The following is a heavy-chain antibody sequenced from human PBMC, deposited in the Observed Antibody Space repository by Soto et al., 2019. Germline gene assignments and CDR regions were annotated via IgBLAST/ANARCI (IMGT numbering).Heavy chain of an antibody. Sequence: EVQLLESGGGLVQPGQSLRLSCAASGFTFSNYAMSWVRQAPGKGLEWVSAISGSGGSTYYADSVKGRFTISRDNSKNTLYLQMNSLRAEDTAVYYCAKDYDILTGYLRPYYMDVWGKGTTVTVSS. CDR3: AKDYDILTGYLRPYYMDV. D-gene: IGHD3-9*01. J-gene: IGHJ6*03. CDR1: GFTFSNYA. CDR2: ISGSGGST. V-gene: IGHV3-23*01.